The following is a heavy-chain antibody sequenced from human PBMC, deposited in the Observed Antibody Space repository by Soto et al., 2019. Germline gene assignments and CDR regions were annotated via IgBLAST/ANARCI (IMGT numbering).Heavy chain of an antibody. CDR2: IAFDGRQA. CDR3: ATKVRVSNYLYYGMDV. V-gene: IGHV3-30*03. D-gene: IGHD3-3*01. CDR1: GFTFNISG. J-gene: IGHJ6*02. Sequence: QVQLVESGGGVVQPGRALRLSCAASGFTFNISGMHWVRQAPGKGLEWVAVIAFDGRQAFYGDSVRGRFTISRDNSKNTLFLQIKNLTPEDTAVYYCATKVRVSNYLYYGMDVWGQGTTVTVSS.